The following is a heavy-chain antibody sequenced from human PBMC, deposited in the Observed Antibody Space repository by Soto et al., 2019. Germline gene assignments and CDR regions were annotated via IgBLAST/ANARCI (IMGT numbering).Heavy chain of an antibody. CDR1: GGSVSSGSYY. D-gene: IGHD3-3*01. Sequence: SETLSLTCTVSGGSVSSGSYYWSWIRQPPGKGLEWIGYIYYSGSTNYNPSLKSRVTISVDTSKNQFSLKLSSVTAADTAVYYCARYDDFYYMDVWGKGTTVTVSS. J-gene: IGHJ6*03. V-gene: IGHV4-61*01. CDR2: IYYSGST. CDR3: ARYDDFYYMDV.